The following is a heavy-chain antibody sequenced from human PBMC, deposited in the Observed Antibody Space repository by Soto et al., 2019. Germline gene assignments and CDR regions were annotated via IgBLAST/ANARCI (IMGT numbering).Heavy chain of an antibody. CDR1: GFTFIRYA. D-gene: IGHD3-16*01. J-gene: IGHJ3*02. CDR3: ARGGRPGDAFDI. CDR2: ISGSGGST. V-gene: IGHV3-23*01. Sequence: PWGSLRLSCAASGFTFIRYAIIFVRQSAVKGLEWVSAISGSGGSTYYADSVKGRFTISSDNSKNTLYLQMNSLRAEDTAVYYCARGGRPGDAFDIWGQGTMVTVSS.